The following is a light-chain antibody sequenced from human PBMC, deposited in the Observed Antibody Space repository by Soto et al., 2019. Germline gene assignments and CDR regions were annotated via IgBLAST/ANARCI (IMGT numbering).Light chain of an antibody. CDR1: SSNIVSHL. CDR3: ATWDASLQSGV. V-gene: IGLV1-44*01. Sequence: QSVLTQPPSVSGTPGQRVTISCSGSSSNIVSHLVNWYQQVPGTAPRLLIYTNNQRPSGVPDRFSDSKSGTSASLAISGLQSEDEAHYYCATWDASLQSGVFGGGTKVTVL. J-gene: IGLJ3*02. CDR2: TNN.